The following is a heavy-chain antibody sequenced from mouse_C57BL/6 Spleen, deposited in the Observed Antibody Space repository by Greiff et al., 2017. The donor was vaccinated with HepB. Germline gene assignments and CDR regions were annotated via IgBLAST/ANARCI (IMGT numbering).Heavy chain of an antibody. Sequence: VQLKQSGPELVKPGASVKISCKASGYSFTDYNMNWVKQSNGKSLEWIGVINPNYGTTSYNQKFKGKATLTVDQSSSTAYMQLNSLTSEDSAVYYCDYYGSSKARYFDVWGTGTTVTVSS. V-gene: IGHV1-39*01. CDR3: DYYGSSKARYFDV. J-gene: IGHJ1*03. D-gene: IGHD1-1*01. CDR2: INPNYGTT. CDR1: GYSFTDYN.